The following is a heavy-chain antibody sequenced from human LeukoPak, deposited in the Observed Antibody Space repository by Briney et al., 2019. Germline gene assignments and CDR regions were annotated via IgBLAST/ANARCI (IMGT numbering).Heavy chain of an antibody. V-gene: IGHV1-8*01. Sequence: ASVKVSCKASGYTFTSYDINRVRQATGQGLEWMGWMNPNSGNTGYAQKFQGRVTMTRNTSISTAYMELSSLRSEDTAVYYCARDKVANPLNLNYWGQGTLVTVSS. CDR3: ARDKVANPLNLNY. CDR2: MNPNSGNT. J-gene: IGHJ4*02. D-gene: IGHD5-12*01. CDR1: GYTFTSYD.